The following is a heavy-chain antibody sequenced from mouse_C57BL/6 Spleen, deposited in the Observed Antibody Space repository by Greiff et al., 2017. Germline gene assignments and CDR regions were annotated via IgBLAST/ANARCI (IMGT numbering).Heavy chain of an antibody. CDR1: GYTFTSDT. V-gene: IGHV1-4*01. CDR2: INPSSGYT. D-gene: IGHD2-1*01. CDR3: ARRVNYPYAMDY. Sequence: VQLQQSGAELARPGASVKMSCKASGYTFTSDTMHWVKQRPGQGLEWIGYINPSSGYTKYNQKFKDKATLTADKSSSTAYMQLSSLTSEDSAVYYCARRVNYPYAMDYWGQGTSVTVSS. J-gene: IGHJ4*01.